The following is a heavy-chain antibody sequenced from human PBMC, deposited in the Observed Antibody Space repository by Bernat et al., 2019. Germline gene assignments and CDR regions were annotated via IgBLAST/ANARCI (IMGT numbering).Heavy chain of an antibody. CDR1: GFTFSSYG. CDR3: AKDLGAGKSELSESYYYYYGMDV. D-gene: IGHD6-19*01. J-gene: IGHJ6*02. Sequence: QVQLVESGGGVVQPGRSLRLSCAASGFTFSSYGMHWVRQAPGKGLEWVAVISYDGSNKYYADSVKGRFTISRDNSKNTLYLQMNSLRAEDTAVYYCAKDLGAGKSELSESYYYYYGMDVWGQGTTVTVSS. V-gene: IGHV3-30*18. CDR2: ISYDGSNK.